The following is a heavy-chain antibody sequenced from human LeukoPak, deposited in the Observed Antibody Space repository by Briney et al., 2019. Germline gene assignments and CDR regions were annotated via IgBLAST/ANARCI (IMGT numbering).Heavy chain of an antibody. CDR1: GFTFSNYA. D-gene: IGHD3-22*01. Sequence: GGSLRLSCAASGFTFSNYAMSWVRQAPGKGLEWVSTISNSGAGTYYADSVKGRFTISRDNSKNTLYPQMNSLRAEDTAVYYCAKDRITMIVVVTLDAFDIWGQGTMVTVSS. V-gene: IGHV3-23*01. CDR2: ISNSGAGT. CDR3: AKDRITMIVVVTLDAFDI. J-gene: IGHJ3*02.